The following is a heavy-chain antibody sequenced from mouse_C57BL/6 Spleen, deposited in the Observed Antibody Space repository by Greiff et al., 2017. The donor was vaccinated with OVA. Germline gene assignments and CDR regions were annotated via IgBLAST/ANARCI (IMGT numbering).Heavy chain of an antibody. CDR2: ISYDGSN. CDR3: ASSGSSYGYAMDY. D-gene: IGHD1-1*01. Sequence: DVKLQESGPGLVKPSQSLSLTCSVTGYSITSGYYWNWIRQFPGNKLEWMGYISYDGSNNYNPSLKNRISITRDTSKNQFFLKLNSVTTEDTATYYCASSGSSYGYAMDYWGQGTSVTVSS. J-gene: IGHJ4*01. V-gene: IGHV3-6*01. CDR1: GYSITSGYY.